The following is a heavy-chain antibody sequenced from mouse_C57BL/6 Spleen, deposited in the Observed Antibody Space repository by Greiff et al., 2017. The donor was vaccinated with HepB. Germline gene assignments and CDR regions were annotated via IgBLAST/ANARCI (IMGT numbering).Heavy chain of an antibody. D-gene: IGHD2-4*01. Sequence: QVQLQQPGAELVMPGASVKLSCKASGYTFTSYWMHWVKQRPGQGLEWIGEIDPSDSYTNYNQKFKGKSTLTVDKSSSTAYMQLSSLTSEDSAVYYCARYGLRREYAMDYWGQGTSVTVSS. V-gene: IGHV1-69*01. CDR2: IDPSDSYT. CDR1: GYTFTSYW. CDR3: ARYGLRREYAMDY. J-gene: IGHJ4*01.